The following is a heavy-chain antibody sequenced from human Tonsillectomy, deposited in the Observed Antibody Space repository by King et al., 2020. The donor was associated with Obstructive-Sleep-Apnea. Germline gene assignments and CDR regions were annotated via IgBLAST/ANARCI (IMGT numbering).Heavy chain of an antibody. CDR2: IYYSGST. Sequence: VQLQESGPGLVKPSETLSLTCTVSGGSISSYYWSWIRQPPGKGLEWIGYIYYSGSTNYNPSLKSRVTISVDTSKNQFSLKLSSVTAADTAVYYCARAEWELPPYWGQGTLVTVSS. CDR3: ARAEWELPPY. D-gene: IGHD1-26*01. J-gene: IGHJ4*02. V-gene: IGHV4-59*01. CDR1: GGSISSYY.